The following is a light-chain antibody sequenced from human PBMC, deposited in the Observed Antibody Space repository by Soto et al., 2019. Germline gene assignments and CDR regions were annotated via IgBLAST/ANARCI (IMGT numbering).Light chain of an antibody. V-gene: IGLV1-44*01. CDR1: SSNIGSNT. CDR2: SND. Sequence: QSVLTQAPSASGTPGQRVTISCSGSSSNIGSNTVSWYQQVPGTAPKLLIYSNDQRPSGVPDRFSGSKSGTSASLAIGGLQSEDEDDYYCAAWDGSLNGWVFGGGTKLTVL. CDR3: AAWDGSLNGWV. J-gene: IGLJ2*01.